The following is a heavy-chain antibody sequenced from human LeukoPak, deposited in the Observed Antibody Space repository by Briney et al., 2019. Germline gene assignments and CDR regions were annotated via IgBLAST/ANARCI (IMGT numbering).Heavy chain of an antibody. V-gene: IGHV3-74*01. CDR2: INTDGSVT. CDR3: ARDHGMDV. J-gene: IGHJ6*02. Sequence: GGSLRLSCAASGFXXSSYWIHWVRXAPGKGLVCVSRINTDGSVTSYADSVKGRFTISRDNAKDTLFLQMNSLRAEDTAVYYCARDHGMDVWGQGTTVTVSS. CDR1: GFXXSSYW.